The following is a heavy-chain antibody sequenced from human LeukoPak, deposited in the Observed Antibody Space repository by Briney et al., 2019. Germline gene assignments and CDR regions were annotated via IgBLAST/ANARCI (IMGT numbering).Heavy chain of an antibody. CDR3: ARAHSSGSTLYYFDY. J-gene: IGHJ4*02. D-gene: IGHD3-22*01. CDR1: GFTFSSYA. Sequence: PGGSLRLSCAASGFTFSSYAMHWVRQAPGKGLEWVAVISYDGSNKYYADSVKGRFTISRDNSKNTLYLQMNSLGAEDTAVYYCARAHSSGSTLYYFDYWGQGTLVTVSS. CDR2: ISYDGSNK. V-gene: IGHV3-30-3*01.